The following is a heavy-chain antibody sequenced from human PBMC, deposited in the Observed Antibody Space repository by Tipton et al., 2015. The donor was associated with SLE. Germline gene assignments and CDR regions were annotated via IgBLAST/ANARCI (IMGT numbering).Heavy chain of an antibody. D-gene: IGHD3-22*01. CDR3: AKAAKGQWLLPPFAS. CDR2: ISWDGGST. CDR1: GFAFNDYA. Sequence: SLRLSCAASGFAFNDYAMHWVRQGPGKGLEWVSLISWDGGSTYYTDSVKGRFTISRDNGRNSLYLNMNSLRPEDTAFYYCAKAAKGQWLLPPFASWGHGTLVTVSS. J-gene: IGHJ4*01. V-gene: IGHV3-43D*04.